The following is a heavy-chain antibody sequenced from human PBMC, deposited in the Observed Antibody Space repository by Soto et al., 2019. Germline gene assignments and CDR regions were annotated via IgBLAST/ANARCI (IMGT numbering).Heavy chain of an antibody. CDR1: GGSFSGYY. V-gene: IGHV4-34*01. CDR2: INHSGST. CDR3: ARVRRIVATIFGNWFDP. D-gene: IGHD5-12*01. Sequence: QVQLQQWGAGLLKPSETLSLTCAVYGGSFSGYYWSWIRQPPGKGLEWIGEINHSGSTNYNPSLKSRVTISVDTSKNQFALKLSSVTAADTAVYYCARVRRIVATIFGNWFDPWGQGTLVTVSS. J-gene: IGHJ5*02.